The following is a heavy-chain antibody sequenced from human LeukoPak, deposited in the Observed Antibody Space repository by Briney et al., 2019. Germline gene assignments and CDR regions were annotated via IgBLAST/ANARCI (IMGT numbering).Heavy chain of an antibody. CDR2: IGSGSVDK. D-gene: IGHD3-3*01. V-gene: IGHV3-23*01. CDR3: AKRVPLTALDS. J-gene: IGHJ5*01. CDR1: GFSFNIYA. Sequence: PGGSLRLSCAASGFSFNIYAMGWVSQAPGKGLEWVSVIGSGSVDKHYADTVRGRFDISRDNSKNRLFLQMNSLRVEDSGVYYCAKRVPLTALDSWGQGTLVTVSS.